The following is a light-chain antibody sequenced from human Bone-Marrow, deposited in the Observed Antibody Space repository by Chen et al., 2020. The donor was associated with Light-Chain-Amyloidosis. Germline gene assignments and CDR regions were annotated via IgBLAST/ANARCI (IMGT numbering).Light chain of an antibody. Sequence: SSDLTQPPSPSVSPAQTAWISCSGDALPTKYAYWYQQKPGQAPVLVIHRDTERPSGISERFSGSSSGTTATLTISGVQAEDEADYHCQSADSSGTYEVIFGGGTKLTVL. CDR3: QSADSSGTYEVI. CDR2: RDT. CDR1: ALPTKY. J-gene: IGLJ2*01. V-gene: IGLV3-25*03.